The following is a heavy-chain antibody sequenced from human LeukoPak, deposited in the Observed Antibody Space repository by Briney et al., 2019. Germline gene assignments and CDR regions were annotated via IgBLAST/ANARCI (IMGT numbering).Heavy chain of an antibody. CDR2: IIPIFGTA. J-gene: IGHJ1*01. V-gene: IGHV1-69*13. D-gene: IGHD6-19*01. Sequence: ASVTVSCKASGGTFSNYAISWVRQAPGHGLEWMGAIIPIFGTANYAQKFQGRVTITADESTSTAYMELSSLRSEDTAVYYCARILSSSWYEYFHHWGQGTLVTVSS. CDR3: ARILSSSWYEYFHH. CDR1: GGTFSNYA.